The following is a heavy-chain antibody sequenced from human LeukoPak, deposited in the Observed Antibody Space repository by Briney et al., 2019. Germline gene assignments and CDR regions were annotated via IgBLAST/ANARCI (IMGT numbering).Heavy chain of an antibody. CDR1: GGSINSGGLY. J-gene: IGHJ3*02. D-gene: IGHD6-6*01. CDR2: IYYSGST. Sequence: SETLSLTCSVSGGSINSGGLYWGWIRQPPGKGLEWIGSIYYSGSTYYNPSLKSRVTISVDTSKNQFSLKLSSVTAADTAVYYCARDGYSSSSDAFDIWGQGTMVTVSS. V-gene: IGHV4-39*07. CDR3: ARDGYSSSSDAFDI.